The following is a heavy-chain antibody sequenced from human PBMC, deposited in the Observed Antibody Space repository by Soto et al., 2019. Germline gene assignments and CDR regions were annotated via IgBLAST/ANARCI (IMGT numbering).Heavy chain of an antibody. CDR2: IYYSGST. Sequence: PSETLSLTCTVSGGSISSYYWSWIRQPPGKGLEWIGYIYYSGSTNYNPSLKSRVTISVDTSKNQFPLKLSSVTAADTAVYYCARVAYYYDSSGYWFDPWGPGTLVTVSS. V-gene: IGHV4-59*01. CDR3: ARVAYYYDSSGYWFDP. D-gene: IGHD3-22*01. J-gene: IGHJ5*02. CDR1: GGSISSYY.